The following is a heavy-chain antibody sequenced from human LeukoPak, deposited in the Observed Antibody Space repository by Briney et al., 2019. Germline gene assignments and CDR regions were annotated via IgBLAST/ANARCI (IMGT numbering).Heavy chain of an antibody. CDR2: MNPNSGNT. D-gene: IGHD5-18*01. CDR3: ARGGFSYGYNWFDP. J-gene: IGHJ5*02. Sequence: ASVKVSCKASGYTFTSYDINWERQATGQGLEWMGWMNPNSGNTGYAQKFQGRVTMTRNTSISTAYMELSSLRSEDTAMYYCARGGFSYGYNWFDPWGQGTLVTVSS. V-gene: IGHV1-8*01. CDR1: GYTFTSYD.